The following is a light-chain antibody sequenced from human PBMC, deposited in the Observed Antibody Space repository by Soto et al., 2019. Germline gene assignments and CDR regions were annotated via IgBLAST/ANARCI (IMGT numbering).Light chain of an antibody. V-gene: IGLV2-14*01. CDR3: SSYTSSNLL. CDR1: RSDVGASNS. Sequence: QSVLTQPASVSGSPGQSITISCTGSRSDVGASNSVSWYQQHPGKVPKLIIYAVTIRPSGISNRFSGSKSGNTASLAISGLQAEDEADYYCSSYTSSNLLFGGGTKLTV. CDR2: AVT. J-gene: IGLJ2*01.